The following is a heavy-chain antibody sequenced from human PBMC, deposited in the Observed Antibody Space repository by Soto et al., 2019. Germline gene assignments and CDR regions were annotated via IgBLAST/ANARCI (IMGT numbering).Heavy chain of an antibody. CDR3: ARSGYRGYEVVYSSGWFEHY. V-gene: IGHV4-38-2*01. CDR1: GYSISSGYY. D-gene: IGHD5-12*01. Sequence: SETLCVTCAVSGYSISSGYYWGWSRQPPGKGLEWIGSIYHSGSTYYNPSLKSRVTISVDTSKNKFSLKLRSVTAADTAVYYGARSGYRGYEVVYSSGWFEHYWGQGTMVTVS. J-gene: IGHJ4*02. CDR2: IYHSGST.